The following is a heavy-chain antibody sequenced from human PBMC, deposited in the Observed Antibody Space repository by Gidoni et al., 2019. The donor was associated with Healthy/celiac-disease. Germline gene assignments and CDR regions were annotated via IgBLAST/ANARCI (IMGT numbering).Heavy chain of an antibody. CDR2: IKQDGSEK. Sequence: EVQLVESGGGLVQPGGSLRLSWAASGLTFSSDWMSWVRQAPGKGLEWVANIKQDGSEKYYVDSVKGRFTISRDNAKNSLYLQMNSLRAEDTAVYYCAGGIAAAGTPFAYWGQGTLVTVSS. V-gene: IGHV3-7*01. D-gene: IGHD6-13*01. CDR3: AGGIAAAGTPFAY. J-gene: IGHJ4*02. CDR1: GLTFSSDW.